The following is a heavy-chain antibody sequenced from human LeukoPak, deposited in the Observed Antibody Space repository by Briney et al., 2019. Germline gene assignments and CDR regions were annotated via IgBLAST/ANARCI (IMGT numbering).Heavy chain of an antibody. D-gene: IGHD3-3*01. V-gene: IGHV3-11*01. J-gene: IGHJ4*02. Sequence: PGGSLRLSCAASGFTFSDYYMSWIRQAPGKGLEWVSYISSSGSTIYYAGSVRGRFTISRDNAKNSLYLQMNSLRAEDTAVYYCARAEVVEWLPFDYWGQGTLVTVSS. CDR3: ARAEVVEWLPFDY. CDR1: GFTFSDYY. CDR2: ISSSGSTI.